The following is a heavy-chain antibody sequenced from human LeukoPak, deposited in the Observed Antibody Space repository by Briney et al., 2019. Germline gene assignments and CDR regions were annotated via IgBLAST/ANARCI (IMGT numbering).Heavy chain of an antibody. CDR1: GFSFSTSV. J-gene: IGHJ4*02. V-gene: IGHV3-33*08. Sequence: HAGGSLRLSCEASGFSFSTSVMHWFRQTPGKGLEWVAVIAYDGSRAFYADSVKGRFTISRDNSKNTMSVQMDDLRAEDTAVYYCTRYNDDHFDYWGQGTLVTVSS. D-gene: IGHD3-3*01. CDR2: IAYDGSRA. CDR3: TRYNDDHFDY.